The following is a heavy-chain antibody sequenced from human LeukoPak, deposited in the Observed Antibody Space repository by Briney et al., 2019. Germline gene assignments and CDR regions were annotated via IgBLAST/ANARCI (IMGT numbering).Heavy chain of an antibody. D-gene: IGHD6-19*01. V-gene: IGHV4-59*12. Sequence: PSETLSLTCTVSGGSISSYYWSWIRQPPGKGLEWIGYIYHSGSTNYNPSLKSRVTISVDTSKNQFSLKLTSVTAADTAVYYCARGSYPGWYNGEFDYWGQGTLVPVSS. CDR2: IYHSGST. J-gene: IGHJ4*02. CDR3: ARGSYPGWYNGEFDY. CDR1: GGSISSYY.